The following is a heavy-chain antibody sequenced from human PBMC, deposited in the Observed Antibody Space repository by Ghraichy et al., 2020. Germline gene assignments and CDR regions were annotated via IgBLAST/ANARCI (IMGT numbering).Heavy chain of an antibody. J-gene: IGHJ4*02. Sequence: SETLSLTCSVSGGSISSTSYFWGWIRQPPGKGLEYIGSIYYSGSTYYNPSLKSRVTMSVDTSKNQFSLNLSSVTAADTAVYYCGRLVTTTTDVDYWGQGTLVTVSS. CDR1: GGSISSTSYF. D-gene: IGHD1-26*01. CDR2: IYYSGST. V-gene: IGHV4-39*01. CDR3: GRLVTTTTDVDY.